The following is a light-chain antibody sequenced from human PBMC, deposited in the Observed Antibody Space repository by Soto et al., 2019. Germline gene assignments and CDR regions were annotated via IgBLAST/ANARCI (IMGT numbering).Light chain of an antibody. Sequence: DIKITNSPSYLSAYVGDKVTITCRASQSISSYLNWYQQKPGKAPKLLIYDASSLESGVPSRFSGSGSGTEFTLTISSLQPYDFATYYCQQYNSYCTFGQGTKV. CDR1: QSISSY. J-gene: IGKJ1*01. CDR3: QQYNSYCT. CDR2: DAS. V-gene: IGKV1-5*01.